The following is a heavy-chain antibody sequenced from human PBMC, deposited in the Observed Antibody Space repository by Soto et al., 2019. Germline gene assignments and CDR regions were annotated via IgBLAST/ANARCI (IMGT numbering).Heavy chain of an antibody. CDR2: ISGSGGST. CDR1: GFTLRSYA. J-gene: IGHJ4*02. V-gene: IGHV3-23*01. D-gene: IGHD4-17*01. Sequence: GRCLRLSSAESGFTLRSYAMSWVRQAPGRGLEWVSAISGSGGSTYYADSVKGRFTISRDNSKNTLYLQMNSLRAEDTAVYYCAKHGCRDYCDYSIDYWGQGTLVTVSS. CDR3: AKHGCRDYCDYSIDY.